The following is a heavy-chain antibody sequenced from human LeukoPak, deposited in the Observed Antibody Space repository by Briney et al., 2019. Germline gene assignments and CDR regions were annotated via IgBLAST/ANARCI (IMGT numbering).Heavy chain of an antibody. CDR3: ARLNVEVVAKRLDY. V-gene: IGHV5-51*01. D-gene: IGHD2-15*01. J-gene: IGHJ4*02. CDR2: IYPGDSDI. Sequence: GESLQISCQASGYSFSRYWVGWVRQMPGKGLEWMGIIYPGDSDIRYSPSFQGQVTISADKSVSTTYLQWSSLKASDTAMYYCARLNVEVVAKRLDYWGQGTLVTVSS. CDR1: GYSFSRYW.